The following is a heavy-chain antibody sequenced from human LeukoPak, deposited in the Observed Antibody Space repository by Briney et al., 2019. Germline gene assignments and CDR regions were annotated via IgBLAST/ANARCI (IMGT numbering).Heavy chain of an antibody. D-gene: IGHD3-3*01. Sequence: GGSLRLSCAASGFTFSSYWMMWVRQAPGKGLEWVATIKTDGSENYHVDSVKGRFSISRDNTKNSLFLQLDSLRVEDTAVYYCVRYEMDVWGQGTTVTVSS. J-gene: IGHJ6*02. CDR2: IKTDGSEN. CDR3: VRYEMDV. CDR1: GFTFSSYW. V-gene: IGHV3-7*01.